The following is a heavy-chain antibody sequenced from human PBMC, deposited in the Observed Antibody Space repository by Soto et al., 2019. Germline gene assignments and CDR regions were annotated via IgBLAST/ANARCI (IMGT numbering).Heavy chain of an antibody. J-gene: IGHJ5*02. CDR2: ISGSGGSR. V-gene: IGHV3-23*01. CDR1: GFTFSSYA. Sequence: PGGSLRLSCAASGFTFSSYAMSWVRKAGGKGLEWVSAISGSGGSRYYADSVKGRFTISRDNSKNTLYLQMNSLRAEDTAVYYCAKDHMRIGYDYIWGTLGFDPWGQGTLVTVSS. CDR3: AKDHMRIGYDYIWGTLGFDP. D-gene: IGHD3-16*01.